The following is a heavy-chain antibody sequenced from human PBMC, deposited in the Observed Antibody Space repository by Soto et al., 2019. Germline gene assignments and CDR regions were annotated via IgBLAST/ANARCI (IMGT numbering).Heavy chain of an antibody. CDR1: GFTFSDYY. J-gene: IGHJ4*02. D-gene: IGHD6-13*01. CDR2: ISSSSSHT. CDR3: AIAIWRSTGWWDY. Sequence: QVQLVESGGGLVKPGGSLRLSCAASGFTFSDYYMSWIRQAPGKGLEWVSYISSSSSHTNYADAVKGRFTISRDNAKNSLYLQMNSLIAEDTAVYYCAIAIWRSTGWWDYWGQGTLVTVSS. V-gene: IGHV3-11*05.